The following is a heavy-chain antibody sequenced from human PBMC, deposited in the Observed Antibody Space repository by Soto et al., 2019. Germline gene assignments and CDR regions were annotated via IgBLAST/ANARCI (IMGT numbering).Heavy chain of an antibody. J-gene: IGHJ5*02. Sequence: PSETLSLTCTVSGGSISSGDYYWSWIRQPPGKGLEWIGYIYYSGSTYYNPSLKSRVTISVDTSKNQFSLKLSSVTAADTAVYYCARETPTTVTTNWFDPWGQGTLVTVS. CDR2: IYYSGST. CDR1: GGSISSGDYY. CDR3: ARETPTTVTTNWFDP. V-gene: IGHV4-30-4*01. D-gene: IGHD4-17*01.